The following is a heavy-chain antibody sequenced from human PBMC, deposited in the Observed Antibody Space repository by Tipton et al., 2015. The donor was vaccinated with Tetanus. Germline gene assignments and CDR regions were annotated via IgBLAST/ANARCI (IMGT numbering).Heavy chain of an antibody. CDR1: GFTVSSNY. V-gene: IGHV3-53*01. D-gene: IGHD2-8*01. CDR3: ARDRNDPYYYYGMDV. J-gene: IGHJ6*02. CDR2: IYSGGST. Sequence: SLRLSCAASGFTVSSNYMSWVRQAPGKGLEWVSVIYSGGSTYYADSVKGRFTISRDNSKNTLYLQMNSLRAEDTAVYYCARDRNDPYYYYGMDVWGQGTTVTVSS.